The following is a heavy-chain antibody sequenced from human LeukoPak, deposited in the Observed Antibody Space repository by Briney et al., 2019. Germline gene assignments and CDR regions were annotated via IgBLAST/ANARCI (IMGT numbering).Heavy chain of an antibody. D-gene: IGHD1-26*01. CDR2: TYYRSKWYN. Sequence: SQTLSLTCAISGDSVSSNSAAWNWIRQSPSRGLEWLGRTYYRSKWYNDYAVSVKSRITINPDTSKNQFSLQLNSVTPEDTAVYYCARDPGGSLVFGGSYLSPPPNDAFDIWGQGTMVTVSS. J-gene: IGHJ3*02. CDR1: GDSVSSNSAA. CDR3: ARDPGGSLVFGGSYLSPPPNDAFDI. V-gene: IGHV6-1*01.